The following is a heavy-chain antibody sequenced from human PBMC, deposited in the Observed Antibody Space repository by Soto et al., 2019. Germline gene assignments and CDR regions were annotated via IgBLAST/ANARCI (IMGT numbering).Heavy chain of an antibody. CDR2: IYWDDDK. CDR1: GFSLRTSGVG. V-gene: IGHV2-5*02. D-gene: IGHD5-12*01. Sequence: QITLKESGPPLVKPTQTLTLTCTLSGFSLRTSGVGVGWIRQPPGKALEWLALIYWDDDKRYSPFLKSRLTITKDTSKNQVVLTLTNMDPVDTATYYCALKGDGYRGFKYWGQGTLVTVSS. CDR3: ALKGDGYRGFKY. J-gene: IGHJ4*02.